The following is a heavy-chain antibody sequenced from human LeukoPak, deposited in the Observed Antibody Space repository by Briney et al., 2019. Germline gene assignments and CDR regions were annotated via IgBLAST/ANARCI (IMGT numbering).Heavy chain of an antibody. CDR3: ARLRGSYLIDY. Sequence: ASVKVSCKASGYTFTSYYMHWVRQAPGQGLEWMGIINPSSGSTSYAQKFQGRVTMTRDTSTSTVYMELSRLRSDDTAVYYCARLRGSYLIDYWGQGTLVTVSS. CDR1: GYTFTSYY. V-gene: IGHV1-46*01. J-gene: IGHJ4*02. D-gene: IGHD1-26*01. CDR2: INPSSGST.